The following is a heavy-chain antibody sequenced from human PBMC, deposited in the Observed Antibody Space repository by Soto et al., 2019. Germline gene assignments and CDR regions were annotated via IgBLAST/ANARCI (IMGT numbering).Heavy chain of an antibody. CDR3: ARKDKSGYFNWFDP. CDR1: GYRFTSYW. Sequence: GESLKISCRTSGYRFTSYWIAWVRQMPGKGLEWMGIIFPSDSDTRYSPSFQGQVTISADRSTSTVLLQWASLKASDTAVYFCARKDKSGYFNWFDPWGQGTLVTVSS. CDR2: IFPSDSDT. V-gene: IGHV5-51*01. D-gene: IGHD3-22*01. J-gene: IGHJ5*02.